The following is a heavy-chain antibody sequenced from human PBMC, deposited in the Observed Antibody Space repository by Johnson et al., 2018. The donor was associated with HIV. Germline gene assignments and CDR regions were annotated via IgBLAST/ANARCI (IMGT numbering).Heavy chain of an antibody. Sequence: VQLVESGGGVVQPGGSLRLSCAASGFTFSSYGMHWVRQAPGKGLEWVSALYAGGPTYYADSVEGRFTISRDSSKNTVYLQMNSLRAEDTAMYYCARGTTVADGTCTFDIWGQGTMVTVSS. D-gene: IGHD4-11*01. CDR3: ARGTTVADGTCTFDI. CDR1: GFTFSSYG. CDR2: LYAGGPT. V-gene: IGHV3-NL1*01. J-gene: IGHJ3*02.